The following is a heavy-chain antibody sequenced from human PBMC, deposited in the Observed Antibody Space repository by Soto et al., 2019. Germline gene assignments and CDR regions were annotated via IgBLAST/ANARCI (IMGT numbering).Heavy chain of an antibody. Sequence: QVQLVQSGAEVKKPGASVKVSCKASGYTFTGYYMHWVRQAPGQGLEWMGWINPNSGGTNYAQKVQGWVTMTRDTTISTAEMELSRLRSDATAVYYCARGYCRGGSCYFSYFDSWGQGTLVTVSS. J-gene: IGHJ4*02. CDR2: INPNSGGT. V-gene: IGHV1-2*04. CDR3: ARGYCRGGSCYFSYFDS. D-gene: IGHD2-15*01. CDR1: GYTFTGYY.